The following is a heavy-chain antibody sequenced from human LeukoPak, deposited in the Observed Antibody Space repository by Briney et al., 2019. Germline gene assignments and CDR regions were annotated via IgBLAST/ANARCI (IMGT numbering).Heavy chain of an antibody. D-gene: IGHD3-10*01. Sequence: GGSLRLSCAASGFTVSSNYMSWVRQAPGKGLEWVSVIYSGGSTYYADSVKGRFTISRDNSKNTLYLQMNSLRAEDTAVYYCARDHLSTMVRGVIGAFDIWGQGTMVTVSS. CDR2: IYSGGST. CDR1: GFTVSSNY. J-gene: IGHJ3*02. V-gene: IGHV3-53*01. CDR3: ARDHLSTMVRGVIGAFDI.